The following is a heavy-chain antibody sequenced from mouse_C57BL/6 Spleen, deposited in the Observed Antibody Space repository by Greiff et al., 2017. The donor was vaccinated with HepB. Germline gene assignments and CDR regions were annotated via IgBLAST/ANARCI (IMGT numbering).Heavy chain of an antibody. V-gene: IGHV2-2*01. CDR3: ARSPILYYGRSYGDYAMDY. D-gene: IGHD1-1*01. CDR2: IWSGGST. Sequence: QVQLQQSGPGLVQPSQSLSITCTVSGFSLTSYGVHWVRQSPGKGLEWLGVIWSGGSTDYNAAFISRLSISKDNSKGQGFFKMNSLQADDTAIYYCARSPILYYGRSYGDYAMDYWGQGTSVTVSS. CDR1: GFSLTSYG. J-gene: IGHJ4*01.